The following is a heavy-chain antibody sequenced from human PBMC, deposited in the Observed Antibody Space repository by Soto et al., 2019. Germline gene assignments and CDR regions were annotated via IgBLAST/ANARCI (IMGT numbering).Heavy chain of an antibody. CDR3: ARDPIGGYDPSSGYYSMDV. Sequence: SQTLSLTCAISGDSVSSNSAAWNWIRQSPSRGLEWLGRTYYRSKWYNDYAVSVKSRITINPDTSKNQFSLQLNSVTPEDTAVYYCARDPIGGYDPSSGYYSMDVWGQGTTVTVSS. J-gene: IGHJ6*02. CDR2: TYYRSKWYN. V-gene: IGHV6-1*01. CDR1: GDSVSSNSAA. D-gene: IGHD5-12*01.